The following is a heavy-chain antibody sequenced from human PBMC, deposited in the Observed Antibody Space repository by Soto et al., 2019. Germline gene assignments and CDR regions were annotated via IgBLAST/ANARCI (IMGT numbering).Heavy chain of an antibody. D-gene: IGHD6-19*01. CDR3: ARRWIAVAVPYNWFDP. CDR2: IYYSGST. V-gene: IGHV4-39*01. Sequence: PSETLSLTCTVSGGSISSSSYYWGWIRQPPGKGLEWIGSIYYSGSTYYNPSLKSRVTISVDTSKNQFSLKLSSVTAADTAVYYCARRWIAVAVPYNWFDPWGQGTLVTVSS. CDR1: GGSISSSSYY. J-gene: IGHJ5*02.